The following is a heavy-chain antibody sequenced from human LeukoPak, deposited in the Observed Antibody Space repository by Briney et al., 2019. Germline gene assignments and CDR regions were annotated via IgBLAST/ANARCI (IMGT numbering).Heavy chain of an antibody. Sequence: GGSLRLSCAASGFTFSSYWMHWVRQPPGKGLVWVSRINADGSSTTYADSVKGRFTISRDNARNTLYLQMNSLRVEDTAVYYCARDGQRYNSGWPPDYWGQGTLVTVSS. J-gene: IGHJ4*02. CDR1: GFTFSSYW. CDR2: INADGSST. CDR3: ARDGQRYNSGWPPDY. V-gene: IGHV3-74*01. D-gene: IGHD6-19*01.